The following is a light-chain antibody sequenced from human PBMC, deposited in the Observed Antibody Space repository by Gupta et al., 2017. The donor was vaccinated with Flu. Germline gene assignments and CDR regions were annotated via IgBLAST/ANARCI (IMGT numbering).Light chain of an antibody. CDR1: QRVSSS. V-gene: IGKV1-5*03. J-gene: IGKJ4*01. CDR2: KAY. CDR3: QQYNRLSLT. Sequence: PSPSSPSVEDTVTTTCGGRQRVSSSLACYQKKPEEAPILLIYKAYSVDSGVPSRFSGSGAGAEITLTISIPHPDDLVNYYSQQYNRLSLTFGGGTKVEIK.